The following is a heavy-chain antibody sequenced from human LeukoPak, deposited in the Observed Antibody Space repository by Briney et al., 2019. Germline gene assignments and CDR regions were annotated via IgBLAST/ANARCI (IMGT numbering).Heavy chain of an antibody. CDR3: AGGAEQWLPFRYYFDY. CDR1: GGSFSGYY. CDR2: INHSGST. V-gene: IGHV4-34*01. J-gene: IGHJ4*02. Sequence: SETLSLTCAVYGGSFSGYYWSWIRQPPGKGLEWIGEINHSGSTNYNPSLKSRVTISVDTSKNQFSLKLSSVTAADTAVYYCAGGAEQWLPFRYYFDYWGEGTLVTVSS. D-gene: IGHD6-19*01.